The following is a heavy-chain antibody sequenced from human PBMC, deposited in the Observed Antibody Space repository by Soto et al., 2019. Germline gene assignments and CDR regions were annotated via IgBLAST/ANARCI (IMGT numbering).Heavy chain of an antibody. V-gene: IGHV1-18*01. Sequence: QVQLVQSGAEVKKPGASVKVSCKASGYTFTNYGISWVRQAPGQGLEWMGRISAYNGNTNYAQNVQGRVTMTTDTSTSTAYKELRSLKSDDTAVYYCAKDQDCRRTRCFNWFDSWGQGTLVTVS. CDR1: GYTFTNYG. CDR3: AKDQDCRRTRCFNWFDS. CDR2: ISAYNGNT. D-gene: IGHD2-2*01. J-gene: IGHJ5*01.